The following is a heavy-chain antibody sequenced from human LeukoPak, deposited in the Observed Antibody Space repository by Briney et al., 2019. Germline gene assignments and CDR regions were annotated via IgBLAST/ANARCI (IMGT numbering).Heavy chain of an antibody. CDR2: IEGSGAFT. Sequence: GGSLRLSCAASGFPFSNYAMSWVRQAPGKGLEWVSTIEGSGAFTYYADSAKGRFTISRDNSKNTLYLQMNNLRAEDTAVYYCAKDLPRSGYDFDSWGQEPWSPSPQ. J-gene: IGHJ4*01. D-gene: IGHD5-12*01. V-gene: IGHV3-23*01. CDR1: GFPFSNYA. CDR3: AKDLPRSGYDFDS.